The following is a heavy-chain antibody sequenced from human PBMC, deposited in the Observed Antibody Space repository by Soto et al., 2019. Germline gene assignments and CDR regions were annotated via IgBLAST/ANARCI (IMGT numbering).Heavy chain of an antibody. J-gene: IGHJ4*02. CDR2: ISHTGRT. Sequence: QVQLQESGPGLVRPAETLSLTCSVSTGSMRTYYWTWIRQSPGQGLEWIGQISHTGRTKYNPSLESRVTISVDTSRKQFSLKLTSVTAADTALYYCARDDTTGLFDFWGQGTLVTVSS. CDR1: TGSMRTYY. V-gene: IGHV4-59*01. D-gene: IGHD4-17*01. CDR3: ARDDTTGLFDF.